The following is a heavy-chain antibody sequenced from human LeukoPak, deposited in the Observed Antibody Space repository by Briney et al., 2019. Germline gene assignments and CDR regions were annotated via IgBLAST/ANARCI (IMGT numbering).Heavy chain of an antibody. CDR1: GFTFSDHY. Sequence: PGGSLRLSCAASGFTFSDHYMDWVRQAPGKGLEWVGRTRNKANSYTTEYAASVKGRFTISRDDSKISLYLQMNSLKTEDTAVYYCASGAVAGRFDYWGQGTLVTVSS. CDR3: ASGAVAGRFDY. D-gene: IGHD6-19*01. CDR2: TRNKANSYTT. V-gene: IGHV3-72*01. J-gene: IGHJ4*02.